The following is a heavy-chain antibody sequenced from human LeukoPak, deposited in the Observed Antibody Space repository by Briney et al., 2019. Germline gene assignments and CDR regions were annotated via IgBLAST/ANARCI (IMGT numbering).Heavy chain of an antibody. D-gene: IGHD6-6*01. V-gene: IGHV1-46*01. CDR2: INPSGGST. Sequence: ASVKVSCKASGYTFTSYYMHWVRQAPGQGLEWMGIINPSGGSTSYAQKFRGRVTMTRGMSTSTVYMELSSLRSEDTAVYYCARGGHSSSGGSYFDYWGQGTLVTVSS. J-gene: IGHJ4*02. CDR3: ARGGHSSSGGSYFDY. CDR1: GYTFTSYY.